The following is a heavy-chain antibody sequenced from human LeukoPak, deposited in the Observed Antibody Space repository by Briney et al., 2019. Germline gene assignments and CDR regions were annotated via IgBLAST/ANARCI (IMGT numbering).Heavy chain of an antibody. CDR1: GFSLSTSGVG. Sequence: SGPTPVNPTQTLTLTCTFSGFSLSTSGVGVGWIRQPPGKALEWLALIYWDDDKRYSPSLKSRLTITKDTSKNQVVLTMTNMDPVDTATYYCAHRRELATSGAFDIWGQGTMVTVSS. V-gene: IGHV2-5*02. CDR3: AHRRELATSGAFDI. D-gene: IGHD5-12*01. CDR2: IYWDDDK. J-gene: IGHJ3*02.